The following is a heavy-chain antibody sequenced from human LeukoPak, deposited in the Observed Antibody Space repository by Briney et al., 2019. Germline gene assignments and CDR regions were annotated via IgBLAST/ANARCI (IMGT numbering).Heavy chain of an antibody. Sequence: GGSLRLSCSASGFTFSSYGMHWVRQAPGKGLEWVAFIRHDGTNKYYADYVKGRFTISRDNSKNTLYLQMNSLRAEDTAVYYCARTYYSNYVHYFDYWGQGTLVTVSS. CDR3: ARTYYSNYVHYFDY. CDR2: IRHDGTNK. J-gene: IGHJ4*02. CDR1: GFTFSSYG. V-gene: IGHV3-30*02. D-gene: IGHD4-11*01.